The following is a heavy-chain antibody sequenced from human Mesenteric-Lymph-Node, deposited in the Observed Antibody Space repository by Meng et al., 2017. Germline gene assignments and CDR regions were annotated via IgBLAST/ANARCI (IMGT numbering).Heavy chain of an antibody. V-gene: IGHV4-31*10. CDR3: ARGRGVEDIVVVPAAIYFDY. CDR2: IYYSGST. CDR1: GGSISSSTYY. Sequence: LRLSCTVSGGSISSSTYYWSWIRQHPGKGLEWIGYIYYSGSTYYNPSLKSRVTISVDTSKNQFSLKPSSVTAADTAVDYCARGRGVEDIVVVPAAIYFDYWGQATLVTVSS. D-gene: IGHD2-2*01. J-gene: IGHJ4*02.